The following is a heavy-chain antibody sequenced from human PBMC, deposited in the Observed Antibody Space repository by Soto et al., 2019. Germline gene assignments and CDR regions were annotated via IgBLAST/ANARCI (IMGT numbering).Heavy chain of an antibody. J-gene: IGHJ6*02. CDR1: GFTVSSNY. V-gene: IGHV3-66*01. CDR2: IYSGGST. Sequence: GGSLRLSCAASGFTVSSNYMSWVRQAPGKGLEWVSLIYSGGSTYYADSVKGRFTISRDNSKDTLYLQMNSLRAEDTAVYYCARGLSGDYYYYYGMDVWGQGTTVTVSS. D-gene: IGHD4-17*01. CDR3: ARGLSGDYYYYYGMDV.